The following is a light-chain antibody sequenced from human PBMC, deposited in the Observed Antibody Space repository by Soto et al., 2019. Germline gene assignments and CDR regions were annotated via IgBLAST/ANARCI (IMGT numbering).Light chain of an antibody. CDR1: SSDVGGYNY. CDR2: DVS. CDR3: SSNAGSNNFL. Sequence: QSALTQPPSASGSPGQSVTISCTGTSSDVGGYNYVSWYQQHPGKAPKLMIYDVSKRPSGVPDRFSGSKSGNTASLNVSGLQAEDDADYYCSSNAGSNNFLFGGGTKVTVL. V-gene: IGLV2-8*01. J-gene: IGLJ3*02.